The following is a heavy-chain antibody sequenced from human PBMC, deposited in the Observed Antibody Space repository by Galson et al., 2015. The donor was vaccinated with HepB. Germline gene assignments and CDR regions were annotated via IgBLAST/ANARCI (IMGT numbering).Heavy chain of an antibody. CDR1: GDSISSSNYY. CDR2: IYHRGDT. CDR3: ARDRYSHNLDAEY. Sequence: TLSLTCTVSGDSISSSNYYWAWIRQPPGKGLEWIATIYHRGDTYYNPSLQHRVTISIDTSRNEFYLKVKSGTAADTAVYYCARDRYSHNLDAEYWGQGTLVIVSS. D-gene: IGHD3/OR15-3a*01. J-gene: IGHJ4*02. V-gene: IGHV4-39*02.